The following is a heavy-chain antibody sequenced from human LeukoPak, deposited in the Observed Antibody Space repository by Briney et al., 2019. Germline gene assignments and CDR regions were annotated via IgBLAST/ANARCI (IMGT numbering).Heavy chain of an antibody. CDR2: ISSSSSYI. J-gene: IGHJ4*02. Sequence: GGSLRLSCAASGFTFSSYSMNWVRQAPGKGLEWVSSISSSSSYIYYADSVKGRFTISRDNAKNSLYLQMNSLRAEDTAVYYCARDPSRPRYCSGGSCSNVFDYWGQGTLVTVSS. CDR1: GFTFSSYS. CDR3: ARDPSRPRYCSGGSCSNVFDY. V-gene: IGHV3-21*01. D-gene: IGHD2-15*01.